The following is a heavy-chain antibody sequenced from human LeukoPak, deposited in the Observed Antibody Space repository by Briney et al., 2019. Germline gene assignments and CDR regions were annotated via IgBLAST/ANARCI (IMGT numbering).Heavy chain of an antibody. CDR2: IYYSGSP. D-gene: IGHD3/OR15-3a*01. CDR3: ARWRTARTGFDY. J-gene: IGHJ4*02. CDR1: GGSISSNSYY. V-gene: IGHV4-39*01. Sequence: PSETLSLACTVSGGSISSNSYYWGWIRQPPGKGLEWIGSIYYSGSPYYNPSLKSRVTISVDTSKNQFSLKVISVTAADTAVYYCARWRTARTGFDYWGQGTLVTVSS.